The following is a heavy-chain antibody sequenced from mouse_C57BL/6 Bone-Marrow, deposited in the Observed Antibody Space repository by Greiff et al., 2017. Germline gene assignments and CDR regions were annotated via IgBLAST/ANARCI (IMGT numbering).Heavy chain of an antibody. Sequence: VQLQESGAELARPGASVKLSCKASGYTFTSYGISWVKQRTGQGLEWIGEIYPRSGNTYYNEKFKGKATLTADKSSSTAYMKLRSLTSEDSAVYFCARFYDGYRDYGGQGTTLTVSS. V-gene: IGHV1-81*01. D-gene: IGHD2-3*01. CDR1: GYTFTSYG. CDR2: IYPRSGNT. CDR3: ARFYDGYRDY. J-gene: IGHJ2*01.